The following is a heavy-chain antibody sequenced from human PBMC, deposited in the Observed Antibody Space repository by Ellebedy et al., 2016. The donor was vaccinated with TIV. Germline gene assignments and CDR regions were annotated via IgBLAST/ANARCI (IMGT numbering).Heavy chain of an antibody. V-gene: IGHV5-51*01. CDR1: GYRFTSYW. CDR3: ARSDSSGYEFDY. CDR2: IYPGDSDT. J-gene: IGHJ4*02. Sequence: PGGSLRLSCKGSGYRFTSYWIGWVRQMPGKGPEWMGIIYPGDSDTRYSPSFQGQVTISADKSISTAYLQWSSLKASETAMYYCARSDSSGYEFDYWGQGTLVTVSS. D-gene: IGHD3-22*01.